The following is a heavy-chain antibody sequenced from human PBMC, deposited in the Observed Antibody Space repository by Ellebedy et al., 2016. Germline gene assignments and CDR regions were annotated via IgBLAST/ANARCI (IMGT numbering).Heavy chain of an antibody. CDR3: ARAGGFCSTTSCYPWFNP. CDR1: GGSFSSSIYY. Sequence: SETLSLXXSVSGGSFSSSIYYWAWIRQPPGKGLEWIGSVYYSGSTYYSPSLKSRVTISGDTSKNQFSLKLRSVTAADTAVYYCARAGGFCSTTSCYPWFNPWGQGTLVTVSS. D-gene: IGHD2-2*01. CDR2: VYYSGST. J-gene: IGHJ5*02. V-gene: IGHV4-39*07.